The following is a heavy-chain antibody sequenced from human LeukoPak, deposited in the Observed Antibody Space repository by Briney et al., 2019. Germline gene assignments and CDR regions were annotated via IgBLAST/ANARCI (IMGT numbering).Heavy chain of an antibody. V-gene: IGHV4-38-2*02. D-gene: IGHD2-2*01. CDR2: IYHSGST. Sequence: SETLSLTCTVSGYSISSGYYWAWIRQPPGKGLEWIGSIYHSGSTYYNASLKSRVTISVDTSKNQFSLKLSSVTAADTAVYYCARVSTGDIVVVPAQYYFDYWGQGTLVTVSS. CDR1: GYSISSGYY. CDR3: ARVSTGDIVVVPAQYYFDY. J-gene: IGHJ4*02.